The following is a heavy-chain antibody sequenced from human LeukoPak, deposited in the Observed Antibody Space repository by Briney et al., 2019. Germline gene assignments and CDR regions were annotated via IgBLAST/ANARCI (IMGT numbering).Heavy chain of an antibody. J-gene: IGHJ3*02. V-gene: IGHV3-23*01. CDR2: ISDSGGST. D-gene: IGHD1-14*01. CDR3: AKGKINHDGAFDI. CDR1: GFKFDAYP. Sequence: GGSLRLSCAASGFKFDAYPMGWVRHAPGKGLEWVSSISDSGGSTHYAESVRGRFSLSRDNFEKTLHLQMNRLRAEDTAVYYCAKGKINHDGAFDIWGQGTRVIVAS.